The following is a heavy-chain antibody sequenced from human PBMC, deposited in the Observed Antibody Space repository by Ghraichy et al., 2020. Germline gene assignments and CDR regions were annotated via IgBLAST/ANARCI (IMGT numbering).Heavy chain of an antibody. D-gene: IGHD1-1*01. CDR1: GFSLSTSGVG. CDR3: AHRVQLERRLGWFDP. Sequence: SGPTLVKPTQTLTLTCTFSGFSLSTSGVGVGWIRQPPGKALEWLALIYWDDDKRYSPSLKSRLTITKDTSKNQVVLTMTNMDPVDTATYYCAHRVQLERRLGWFDPWGQGTLVTVSS. J-gene: IGHJ5*02. CDR2: IYWDDDK. V-gene: IGHV2-5*02.